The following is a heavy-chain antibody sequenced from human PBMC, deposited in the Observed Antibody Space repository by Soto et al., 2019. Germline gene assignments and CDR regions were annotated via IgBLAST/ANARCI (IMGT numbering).Heavy chain of an antibody. CDR2: IIPIFGTA. CDR3: ARVGGGYYYDSSGYFNY. V-gene: IGHV1-69*13. J-gene: IGHJ4*02. D-gene: IGHD3-22*01. CDR1: GGTFSSYA. Sequence: ASVKVSCEASGGTFSSYAISWVRQAPGQGLEWMGGIIPIFGTANYAQKFQGRVTITADESTSTAYMELSSLRSEDTAVYYCARVGGGYYYDSSGYFNYWGQGTLVTVSS.